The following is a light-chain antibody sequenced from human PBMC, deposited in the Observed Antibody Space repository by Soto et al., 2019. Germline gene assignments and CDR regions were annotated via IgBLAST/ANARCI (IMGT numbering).Light chain of an antibody. CDR2: DTS. J-gene: IGKJ2*01. CDR3: HHYNNWPPRNT. V-gene: IGKV3-15*01. CDR1: QSVISN. Sequence: EIVMTQSPATLSLSPGERATLSCRASQSVISNLVWYLQKPGQAPRLLIYDTSTRATNVPARFSGSGSETEFTLTISGLQSEDFGIYYCHHYNNWPPRNTFGQGTKLEIK.